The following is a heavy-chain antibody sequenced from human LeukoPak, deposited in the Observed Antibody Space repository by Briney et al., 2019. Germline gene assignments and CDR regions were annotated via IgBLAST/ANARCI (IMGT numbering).Heavy chain of an antibody. J-gene: IGHJ3*02. Sequence: ASVKVSCKASGYTFTGDYMRWVRQAPGQGLEWMGQINPNSGGTNYAQKFQGRVTMTRDTSISTAYMELSRLRSDDTAVYYCARVWGIVGASDAFDIWGQGTMVTVSS. CDR1: GYTFTGDY. D-gene: IGHD1-26*01. CDR2: INPNSGGT. CDR3: ARVWGIVGASDAFDI. V-gene: IGHV1-2*06.